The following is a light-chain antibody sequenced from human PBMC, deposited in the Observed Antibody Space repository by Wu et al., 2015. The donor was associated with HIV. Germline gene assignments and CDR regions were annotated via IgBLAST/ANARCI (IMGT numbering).Light chain of an antibody. V-gene: IGKV3-15*01. CDR2: DAS. CDR3: QQYNDWPLT. J-gene: IGKJ4*01. CDR1: QSVSNN. Sequence: EIVMTQSPATLSVSPGERVTLSCRASQSVSNNLAWYQQKPGQAPRLLIYDASTRATGVPARFSGSGSGTEFTLTISSMQSEDFAIYHCQQYNDWPLTFGGGTKVEVK.